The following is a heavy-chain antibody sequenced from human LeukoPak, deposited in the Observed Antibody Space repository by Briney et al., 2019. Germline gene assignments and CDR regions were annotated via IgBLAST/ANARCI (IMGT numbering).Heavy chain of an antibody. CDR1: GFTFSNYG. V-gene: IGHV3-21*05. Sequence: PGGSLRLSCAASGFTFSNYGMNWVRQAPGKGLEWISYISSSSSLIYYADSVKGRFTISRDNARNSLYLQMNSLRAEDTAVYYCARSYSFYTGLDYWGQGTLVTVSS. D-gene: IGHD2-21*01. J-gene: IGHJ4*02. CDR2: ISSSSSLI. CDR3: ARSYSFYTGLDY.